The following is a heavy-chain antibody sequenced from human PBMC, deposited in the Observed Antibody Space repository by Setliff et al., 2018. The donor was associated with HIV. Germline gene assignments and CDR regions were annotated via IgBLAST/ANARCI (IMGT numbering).Heavy chain of an antibody. CDR1: GFTFSSYW. D-gene: IGHD3-10*01. J-gene: IGHJ4*01. V-gene: IGHV3-74*01. Sequence: PGGSLRLSCAASGFTFSSYWMHWVRQAPGKGLVWVSRINSDGSSTNYADSVKGRFTISRDNANNLLFLQMNNLRDEDTAVYYCASFYGDYGYWGHGTQVTVSS. CDR3: ASFYGDYGY. CDR2: INSDGSST.